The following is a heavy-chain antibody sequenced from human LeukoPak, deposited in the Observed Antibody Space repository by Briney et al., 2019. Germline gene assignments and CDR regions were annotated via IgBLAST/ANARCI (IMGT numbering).Heavy chain of an antibody. CDR1: GFTFSWSW. D-gene: IGHD6-19*01. V-gene: IGHV3-7*01. CDR3: VRGGGSGNHFAS. CDR2: INPDGSET. J-gene: IGHJ4*02. Sequence: GGSLRLSCATSGFTFSWSWMSWVRQAPGKGLDWVASINPDGSETNYMDSVKGRFTIARDNAMNSLYLQMNSLSAEDTSLYYCVRGGGSGNHFASWGQGALVTVSS.